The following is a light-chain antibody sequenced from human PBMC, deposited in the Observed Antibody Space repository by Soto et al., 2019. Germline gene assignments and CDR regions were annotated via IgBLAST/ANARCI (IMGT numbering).Light chain of an antibody. CDR1: QSINNW. V-gene: IGKV1-5*03. CDR2: KAS. J-gene: IGKJ1*01. CDR3: QQYNRYSWT. Sequence: DIQMTQSPSTLSASVGDRVTITCRASQSINNWLAWYQQKPRKDPKLLIYKASILESGVPSRFSGSGSGTEFTLTISSLQPDDFATYYCQQYNRYSWTFGQGTNVEIK.